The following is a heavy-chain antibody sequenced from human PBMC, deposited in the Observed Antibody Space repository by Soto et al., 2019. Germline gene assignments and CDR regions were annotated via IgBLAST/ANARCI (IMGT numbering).Heavy chain of an antibody. V-gene: IGHV3-23*01. CDR1: GFTFPAYA. CDR3: AKYTANEDLGES. CDR2: ITWGHYT. J-gene: IGHJ4*02. Sequence: EVQLLESGGDLTQPGGSLRLSCTASGFTFPAYAMGWVREAPGKGLEWVSGITWGHYTFYAAGVRGRFNSSRDNPGNTVYLQMNSLTVEDAALYYCAKYTANEDLGESWGQGTVVTVSS. D-gene: IGHD2-2*02.